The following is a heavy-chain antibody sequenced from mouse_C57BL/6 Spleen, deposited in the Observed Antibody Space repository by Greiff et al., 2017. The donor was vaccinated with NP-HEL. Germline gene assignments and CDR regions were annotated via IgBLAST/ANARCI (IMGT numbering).Heavy chain of an antibody. V-gene: IGHV1-58*01. J-gene: IGHJ1*03. CDR3: ARSPGITTVVARYFDV. CDR1: GYPFTSYG. D-gene: IGHD1-1*01. CDR2: LYIGNGYT. Sequence: VQLKESGAELVRPGSSVKMSCKTSGYPFTSYGINWVKQRPGQGLEWIGYLYIGNGYTEYNEKFKGKATLTSDTSSSTAYMQLSSLTSEDSAIYFCARSPGITTVVARYFDVWGTGTTVTVSS.